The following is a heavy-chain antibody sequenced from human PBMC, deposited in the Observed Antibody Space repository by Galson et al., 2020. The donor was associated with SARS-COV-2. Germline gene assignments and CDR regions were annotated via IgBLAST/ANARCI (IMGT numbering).Heavy chain of an antibody. D-gene: IGHD2-21*02. CDR2: ISGSGGSI. Sequence: GGSLRLSCAASGFTFSSHSMTWVRQAPGKGLEWVSIISGSGGSIYYADSVKGRFTISRDNSKNTLYLQMNSLRAEDTAVYYCARERIDCGSDCKGYFDYWGQGTLVTVSS. V-gene: IGHV3-23*01. J-gene: IGHJ4*02. CDR1: GFTFSSHS. CDR3: ARERIDCGSDCKGYFDY.